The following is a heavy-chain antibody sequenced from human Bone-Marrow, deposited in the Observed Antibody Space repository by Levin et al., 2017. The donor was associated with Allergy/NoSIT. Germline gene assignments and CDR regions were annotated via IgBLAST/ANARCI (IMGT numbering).Heavy chain of an antibody. CDR2: IKNKANSYTT. D-gene: IGHD1-1*01. V-gene: IGHV3-72*01. CDR3: TRFPGITESDN. Sequence: GESLKISCAASGFTFSDYYMDWVRQAPGKGLEWVGRIKNKANSYTTEYAASVKGRFTISRDDSKSSLYLQMSSLKIEDTAVYYCTRFPGITESDNWGQGTLVTVSS. J-gene: IGHJ4*02. CDR1: GFTFSDYY.